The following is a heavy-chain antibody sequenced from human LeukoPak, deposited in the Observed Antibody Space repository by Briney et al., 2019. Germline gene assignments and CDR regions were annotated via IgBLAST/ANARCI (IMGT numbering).Heavy chain of an antibody. D-gene: IGHD2/OR15-2a*01. Sequence: GESLKISCKGSGYSFTSYWIGWVRQMPGKGLEWMGIIYPGDSDTRYSPSFQGQVTISADKSISTAYLQWSSLKALDTAMYYCASPLYGPAQGFDYWGQGTLVTVSS. V-gene: IGHV5-51*01. CDR3: ASPLYGPAQGFDY. CDR2: IYPGDSDT. J-gene: IGHJ4*02. CDR1: GYSFTSYW.